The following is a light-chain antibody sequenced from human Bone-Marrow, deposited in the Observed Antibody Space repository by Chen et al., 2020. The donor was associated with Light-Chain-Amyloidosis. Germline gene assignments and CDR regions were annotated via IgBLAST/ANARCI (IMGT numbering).Light chain of an antibody. Sequence: YELTQPPSVSAPPGQTATITCSGDDLPTKYAYWYQQKPGQAPVLVIHRDTERPSGISERFSGSSSGTTATLTISGVRAEDEADYHCQSADSSGTYEVIFGGGTKLTVL. CDR1: DLPTKY. CDR3: QSADSSGTYEVI. J-gene: IGLJ2*01. V-gene: IGLV3-25*03. CDR2: RDT.